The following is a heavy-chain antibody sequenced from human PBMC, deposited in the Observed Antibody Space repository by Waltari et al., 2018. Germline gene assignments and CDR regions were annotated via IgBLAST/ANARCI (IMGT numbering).Heavy chain of an antibody. J-gene: IGHJ3*02. CDR2: TDESGCT. CDR3: ARDSELGAVFDI. CDR1: GGSFRDYY. D-gene: IGHD3-16*01. Sequence: QVQLQQWGAGLLKPSETLSLTCAVYGGSFRDYYWSWIRQAPGKGRVWIGETDESGCTKYNPSLKSRVTISLDASKNQISRKLFSVTAADSGVYYCARDSELGAVFDIWGQGTTVTVS. V-gene: IGHV4-34*02.